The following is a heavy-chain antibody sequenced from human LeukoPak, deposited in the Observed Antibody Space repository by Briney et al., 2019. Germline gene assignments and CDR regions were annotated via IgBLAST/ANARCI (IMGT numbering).Heavy chain of an antibody. D-gene: IGHD3-10*01. V-gene: IGHV1-18*04. CDR2: ISASNGNT. Sequence: ASVKVSCKASGYTFTSYGISWVRQAPGQGLEWMGWISASNGNTNYAQNVQGRVTMTTDTSTSTAYMELRSLRSDDTAVYYCARVLGGWFGESHEDYWGQGTLVTVSS. CDR1: GYTFTSYG. J-gene: IGHJ4*02. CDR3: ARVLGGWFGESHEDY.